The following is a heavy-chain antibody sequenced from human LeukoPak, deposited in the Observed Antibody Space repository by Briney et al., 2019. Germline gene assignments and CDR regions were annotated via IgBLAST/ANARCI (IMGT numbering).Heavy chain of an antibody. CDR2: IYYSGST. D-gene: IGHD2-8*01. J-gene: IGHJ5*02. Sequence: PSETLSLTCTVSGGSISSGGYYWSWIRQHPGKGLEWIGYIYYSGSTYYNPSLKSRVTISVDTSKNQFSLKLSSVTAADTAMYYCARSPYATQHPNWFDPWGQGTLVTVSS. CDR3: ARSPYATQHPNWFDP. V-gene: IGHV4-31*03. CDR1: GGSISSGGYY.